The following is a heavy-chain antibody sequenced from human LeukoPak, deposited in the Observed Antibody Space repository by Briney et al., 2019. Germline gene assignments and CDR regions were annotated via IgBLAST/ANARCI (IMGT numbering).Heavy chain of an antibody. CDR1: GGSITSYY. J-gene: IGHJ4*02. Sequence: SETLSLTCVVPGGSITSYYWSWIRQPAGEGLEWIGRIYSSGNTNYNPSLKSRVTMSVDTSKNQFSLNLSSVTAADTAAYYCARGPRSSDWYSVDYWGQGTLVTVSS. V-gene: IGHV4-4*07. D-gene: IGHD6-19*01. CDR2: IYSSGNT. CDR3: ARGPRSSDWYSVDY.